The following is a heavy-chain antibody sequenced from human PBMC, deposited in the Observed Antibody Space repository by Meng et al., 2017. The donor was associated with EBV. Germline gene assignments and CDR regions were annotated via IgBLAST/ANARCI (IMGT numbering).Heavy chain of an antibody. CDR2: LIPMTGVA. CDR1: GGTFRSDA. J-gene: IGHJ4*02. CDR3: ASESGRGFTPDY. Sequence: QVQLVQSGAEVKKPGSSVRVSCKTSGGTFRSDAISWVRQAPGQGLVWMGGLIPMTGVAHYAQKFQDRVSIIADEFTSTHYLELSSLRSEDTAIYFCASESGRGFTPDYWGQGTLVTVSS. D-gene: IGHD3-10*01. V-gene: IGHV1-69*01.